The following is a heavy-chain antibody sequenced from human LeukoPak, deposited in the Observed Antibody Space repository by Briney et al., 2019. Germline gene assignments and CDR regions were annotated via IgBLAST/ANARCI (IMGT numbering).Heavy chain of an antibody. Sequence: SETLSLTCTVSGGSISRSNYYWGWIRQSPGKGLEWIGSIYYSGSAYYNPSLKSRVTMSVDTSKNQFSLKLRSVTAADTAVYYCARRIYGTYGHWLDPWGQGTLVTVSS. D-gene: IGHD4-17*01. CDR1: GGSISRSNYY. CDR3: ARRIYGTYGHWLDP. CDR2: IYYSGSA. V-gene: IGHV4-39*07. J-gene: IGHJ5*02.